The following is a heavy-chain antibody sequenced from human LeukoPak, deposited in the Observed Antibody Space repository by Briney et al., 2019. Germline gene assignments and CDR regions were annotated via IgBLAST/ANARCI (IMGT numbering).Heavy chain of an antibody. Sequence: SETLSLTCTVSGGSISSSNYYWGWLRQPPGKGLEWIVSIYYSGSTYYNPSLNSRVTISVDTSKNQYSLKLSSVTAADTAVYYCARQPGYSYGLNCFDPWGQGTLVTVSS. CDR1: GGSISSSNYY. CDR2: IYYSGST. CDR3: ARQPGYSYGLNCFDP. J-gene: IGHJ5*02. D-gene: IGHD5-18*01. V-gene: IGHV4-39*01.